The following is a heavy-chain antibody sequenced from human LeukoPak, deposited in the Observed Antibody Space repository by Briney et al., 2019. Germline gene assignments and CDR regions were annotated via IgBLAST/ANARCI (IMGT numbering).Heavy chain of an antibody. CDR2: INNDGSFT. D-gene: IGHD3-10*01. Sequence: RGSLRLSCAASGFTFSEAWMHWVRQAPRKRLLWVSRINNDGSFTKYADSVKGLFTISRDNAKNTLSLQKNSLRAEDTAVYYCARGSGPGMNEYFYLWGQGTLVTVPS. J-gene: IGHJ1*01. V-gene: IGHV3-74*01. CDR3: ARGSGPGMNEYFYL. CDR1: GFTFSEAW.